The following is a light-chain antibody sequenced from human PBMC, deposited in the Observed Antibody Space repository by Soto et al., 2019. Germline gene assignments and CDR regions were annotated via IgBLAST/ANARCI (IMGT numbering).Light chain of an antibody. V-gene: IGKV3-20*01. CDR1: HSVSSNY. CDR3: QQYGLSPT. Sequence: EIVLTQSPGTLSLSPGERATLSCRSSHSVSSNYLAWYQQKPGQAPRLLIYDVSIRATGIPDRFSGSGSGTDLALTISRLEPGDFAVYYCQQYGLSPTFGQGTKVEI. CDR2: DVS. J-gene: IGKJ1*01.